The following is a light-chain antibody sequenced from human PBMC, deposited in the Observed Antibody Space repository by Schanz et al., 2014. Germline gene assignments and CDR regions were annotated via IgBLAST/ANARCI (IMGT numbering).Light chain of an antibody. V-gene: IGKV1-5*01. Sequence: DIQMTQSPSTLSASVGDRVTLTCRASQSISNWLAWYQQKLGKAPKVLIYDASILESGVPSRFSGSGSGTEFTLTISSLQADDFATYYCQQYSSYVTFGPGTKVNLK. CDR2: DAS. CDR3: QQYSSYVT. CDR1: QSISNW. J-gene: IGKJ3*01.